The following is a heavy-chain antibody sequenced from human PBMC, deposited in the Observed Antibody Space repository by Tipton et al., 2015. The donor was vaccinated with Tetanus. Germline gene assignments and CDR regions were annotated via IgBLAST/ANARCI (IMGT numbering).Heavy chain of an antibody. V-gene: IGHV4-30-4*01. CDR1: GGSINTGDYY. Sequence: TLSLTCNVSGGSINTGDYYWSWIRQSPGKGLEWIGHVYYSGRTYYNPPLKCRVTISADMSKNQFSLKLTSVTAADTATYYCARMGFTYGQVVYWGQGTLVTVAS. CDR2: VYYSGRT. D-gene: IGHD5-18*01. CDR3: ARMGFTYGQVVY. J-gene: IGHJ4*02.